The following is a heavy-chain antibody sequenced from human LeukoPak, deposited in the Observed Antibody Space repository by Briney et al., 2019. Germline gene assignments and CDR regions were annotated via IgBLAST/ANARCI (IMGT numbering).Heavy chain of an antibody. CDR3: ARDVSEVVRGNWYFDL. V-gene: IGHV1-46*01. Sequence: ASVKVSCKASGYTFTNYYMHWMRQAPGPGLERMGIINPSGGSTSYAQKFQGRVTMTRDTSTSTVYRELRSLRSEDTAVYYCARDVSEVVRGNWYFDLWGRGTLVT. CDR2: INPSGGST. J-gene: IGHJ2*01. D-gene: IGHD3-10*01. CDR1: GYTFTNYY.